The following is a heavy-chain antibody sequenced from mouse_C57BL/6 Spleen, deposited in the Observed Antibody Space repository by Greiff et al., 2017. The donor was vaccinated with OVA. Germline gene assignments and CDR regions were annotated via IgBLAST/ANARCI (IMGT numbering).Heavy chain of an antibody. CDR3: ARENYGSSYAMDY. J-gene: IGHJ4*01. Sequence: VQLQQSGPELVKPGASVKISCKASGYTFTDYYMNWVKQSHGKSLEWIGDINPNNGGTSYNQKFKGKATLTVDKSSSTAYMELHSLTSDDSAVYYCARENYGSSYAMDYWGQGTSVTVSS. V-gene: IGHV1-26*01. D-gene: IGHD1-1*01. CDR1: GYTFTDYY. CDR2: INPNNGGT.